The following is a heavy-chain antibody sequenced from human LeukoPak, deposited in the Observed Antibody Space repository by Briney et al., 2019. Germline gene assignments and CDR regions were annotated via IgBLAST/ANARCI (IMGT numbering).Heavy chain of an antibody. D-gene: IGHD3-16*01. V-gene: IGHV4-39*01. CDR2: IYYSGST. CDR1: GGSISSSSYY. CDR3: ARYASSTSFSPFDY. Sequence: SETLSLTCTVSGGSISSSSYYWGWIRQPPGKGLEWIGSIYYSGSTYYNPSLKSRVTISVDTSKNQFSLKLSSVTVADTAVYFCARYASSTSFSPFDYWSQGTLVTVSS. J-gene: IGHJ4*02.